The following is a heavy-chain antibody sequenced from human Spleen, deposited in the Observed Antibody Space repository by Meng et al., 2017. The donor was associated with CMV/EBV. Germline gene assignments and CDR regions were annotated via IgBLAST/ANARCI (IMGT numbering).Heavy chain of an antibody. V-gene: IGHV1-18*01. CDR3: ANGGFYGSRY. J-gene: IGHJ4*02. CDR1: GYIFNTSG. D-gene: IGHD2/OR15-2a*01. Sequence: ASVKVSCKTSGYIFNTSGISWLRQAPGQGPEWMGWISTDNGKTNYAQRVQGRVTMTRDTSTSTAYMEVRSLTSDDTAVYYCANGGFYGSRYWGRGTLVTVSS. CDR2: ISTDNGKT.